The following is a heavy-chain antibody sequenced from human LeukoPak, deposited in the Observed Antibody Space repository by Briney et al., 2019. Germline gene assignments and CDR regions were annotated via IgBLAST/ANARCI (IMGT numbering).Heavy chain of an antibody. D-gene: IGHD5-12*01. J-gene: IGHJ4*02. Sequence: ASVKVSCKASGYTFTGYYMHWVRQAPGQGLEWMGWINPNSGGTNYAQRFQGRVTMTRDTSISTAYMELSRLRSDDTAVYYCATLGGGYSGYDLKWGQGTLVTVSS. CDR3: ATLGGGYSGYDLK. V-gene: IGHV1-2*02. CDR2: INPNSGGT. CDR1: GYTFTGYY.